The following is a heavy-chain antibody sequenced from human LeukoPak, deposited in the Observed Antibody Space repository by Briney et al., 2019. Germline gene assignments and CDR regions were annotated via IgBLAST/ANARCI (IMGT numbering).Heavy chain of an antibody. CDR3: ARGPEVGFDY. J-gene: IGHJ4*02. V-gene: IGHV3-9*01. CDR2: ISWNSGSI. Sequence: GRSLRLSCAASGFTFDDYAMHWVRQAPGKGLEWVSGISWNSGSIDYADSVKGRFTISRDNSKNTLYLQMNSLRAEDTAVYYCARGPEVGFDYWGQGTLVTVSS. CDR1: GFTFDDYA. D-gene: IGHD1-26*01.